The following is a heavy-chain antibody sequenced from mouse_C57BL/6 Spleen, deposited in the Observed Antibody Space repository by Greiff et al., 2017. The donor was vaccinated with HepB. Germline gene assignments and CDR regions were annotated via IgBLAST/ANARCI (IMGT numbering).Heavy chain of an antibody. Sequence: VQLQQSGAELVKPGASVKLSCKASGYTFTSYWMHWVKQRPGQGLEWIGMIHPNSGSTNYNEKFKSKATLTVDKSSSTAYMQLSSLTSEDSAVYYCAREELFTGFAYWGQGTLVTVSA. V-gene: IGHV1-64*01. J-gene: IGHJ3*01. CDR3: AREELFTGFAY. CDR1: GYTFTSYW. CDR2: IHPNSGST. D-gene: IGHD3-1*01.